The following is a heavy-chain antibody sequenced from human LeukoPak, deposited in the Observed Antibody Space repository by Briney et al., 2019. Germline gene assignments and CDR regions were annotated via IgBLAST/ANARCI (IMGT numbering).Heavy chain of an antibody. CDR3: ARIVGGAPDY. CDR2: TYYRSKWSY. Sequence: SQTLSLTCAIYGDSVSSNSAAWNWIRQSPSRGLEWLGRTYYRSKWSYNYAISVKSRISINPDTSKNQFSLQLNSVTPEDTAVYYCARIVGGAPDYWGQGTLVTASS. V-gene: IGHV6-1*01. D-gene: IGHD1-26*01. CDR1: GDSVSSNSAA. J-gene: IGHJ4*02.